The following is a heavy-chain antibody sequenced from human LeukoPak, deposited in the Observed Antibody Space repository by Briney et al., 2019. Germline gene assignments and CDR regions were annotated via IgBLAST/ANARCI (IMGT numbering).Heavy chain of an antibody. CDR3: ARDPYSGNYGNYYYYYMDV. D-gene: IGHD1-26*01. Sequence: PSQTLSLTCTVSGGSISSGSYFCSSIRQPAGKGLEWIGRIYTSGSTNYNPPLKSRVTISVDTSKNQFSLKLSSVTAADTAVYYCARDPYSGNYGNYYYYYMDVWGKGTTVTVSS. V-gene: IGHV4-61*02. CDR2: IYTSGST. CDR1: GGSISSGSYF. J-gene: IGHJ6*03.